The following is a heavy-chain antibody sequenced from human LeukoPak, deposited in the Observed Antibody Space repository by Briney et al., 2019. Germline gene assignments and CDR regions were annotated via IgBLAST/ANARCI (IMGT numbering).Heavy chain of an antibody. CDR2: ISGDGRST. Sequence: GGSLRLSCAASGFTFDDYAMHWVRQAPGKGLEWVSLISGDGRSTYFADSVKGRFTISRDNAKNSLYLQMNSLTAEDTAVYYCARKMKTGDRVGTFDIWGQGTMVTVSS. CDR3: ARKMKTGDRVGTFDI. V-gene: IGHV3-43*02. CDR1: GFTFDDYA. J-gene: IGHJ3*02. D-gene: IGHD1-1*01.